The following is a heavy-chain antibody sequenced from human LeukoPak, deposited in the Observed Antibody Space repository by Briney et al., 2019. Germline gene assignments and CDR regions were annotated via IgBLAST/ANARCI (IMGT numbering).Heavy chain of an antibody. Sequence: ESGPTLVKPTQTLTLTCTFSGFSLSTSGVGVGWIRQPPGKALEWLALIYWDDDKRYSPSLKSRLTITKDTSKNQVVLTMTNLDPVDPATYYCAPPKATHYYDSSGYRDHWGQGTLVTVSS. D-gene: IGHD3-22*01. V-gene: IGHV2-5*02. CDR3: APPKATHYYDSSGYRDH. CDR1: GFSLSTSGVG. J-gene: IGHJ4*02. CDR2: IYWDDDK.